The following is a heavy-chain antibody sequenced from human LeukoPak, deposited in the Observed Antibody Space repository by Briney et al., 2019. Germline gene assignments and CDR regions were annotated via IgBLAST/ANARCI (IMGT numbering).Heavy chain of an antibody. Sequence: GGSLRLSCAASGLTVSDNYMSWVRQAPGKGLEWVSVIYINGDTYYADSVRGRFTLSRDNSKNTLYLQMNNLRAEDTAMYYCATAGDYCPGDCYLYNWGQGALVTVSS. CDR2: IYINGDT. CDR3: ATAGDYCPGDCYLYN. D-gene: IGHD2-21*02. V-gene: IGHV3-53*01. CDR1: GLTVSDNY. J-gene: IGHJ4*02.